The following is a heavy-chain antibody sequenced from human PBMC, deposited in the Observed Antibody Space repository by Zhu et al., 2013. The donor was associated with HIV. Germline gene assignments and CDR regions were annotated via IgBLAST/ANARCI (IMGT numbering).Heavy chain of an antibody. D-gene: IGHD6-19*01. J-gene: IGHJ4*02. Sequence: QVQLVQSGAEVKKPGSSVKVSCKASGGTFSSYAISWVRQAPGQGLEWMGGIIPIFGTANYAQKFQGRVTITADESTSTAYMELSSLRSEDTAVYYCARGIDPRIAVAGTGYTPWGQGTLVTVSS. V-gene: IGHV1-69*01. CDR1: GGTFSSYA. CDR2: IIPIFGTA. CDR3: ARGIDPRIAVAGTGYTP.